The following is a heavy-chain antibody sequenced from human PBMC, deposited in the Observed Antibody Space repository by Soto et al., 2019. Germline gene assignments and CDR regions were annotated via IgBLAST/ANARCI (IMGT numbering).Heavy chain of an antibody. CDR3: ARTPDCTNGVCSAGFDY. CDR1: GFTFSDYY. D-gene: IGHD2-8*01. Sequence: QVQLVGSGGGLVKPGGSLRLSCAASGFTFSDYYMSWIRQAPGKGLEWVSYISSSSSYTNYADSVKGRFTISRDNAKNSLYLQMNSLRAEDTAVYYCARTPDCTNGVCSAGFDYWGQGTLVTVSS. CDR2: ISSSSSYT. V-gene: IGHV3-11*06. J-gene: IGHJ4*02.